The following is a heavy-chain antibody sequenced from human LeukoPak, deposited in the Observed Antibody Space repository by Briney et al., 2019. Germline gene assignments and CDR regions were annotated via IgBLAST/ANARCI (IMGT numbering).Heavy chain of an antibody. CDR1: GYSFTSYW. Sequence: GESLKISCKAPGYSFTSYWINWVRQMPGKGLEWMGRIDPSGSYINYSPSFQGLVTISADKSISAAYLQWSSLKASDTAIYYCARQYPFDSRGQGTLVTVSS. CDR2: IDPSGSYI. CDR3: ARQYPFDS. J-gene: IGHJ5*01. V-gene: IGHV5-10-1*01. D-gene: IGHD2/OR15-2a*01.